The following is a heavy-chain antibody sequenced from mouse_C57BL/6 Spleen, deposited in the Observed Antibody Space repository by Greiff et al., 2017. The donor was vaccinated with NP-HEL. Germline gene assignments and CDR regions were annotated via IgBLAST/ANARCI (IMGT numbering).Heavy chain of an antibody. V-gene: IGHV14-1*01. Sequence: VQLQQSGAELVRPGASVKLSCTASGFNIKDYYMHWVKQRPEQGLEWIGRIDPEDGDTEYAPKFQGKATMTADTSSNTAYLQLSSLTSEDTAVYYCGYGSSYGYFDVWGTGTTVTVSS. CDR3: GYGSSYGYFDV. CDR2: IDPEDGDT. D-gene: IGHD1-1*01. J-gene: IGHJ1*03. CDR1: GFNIKDYY.